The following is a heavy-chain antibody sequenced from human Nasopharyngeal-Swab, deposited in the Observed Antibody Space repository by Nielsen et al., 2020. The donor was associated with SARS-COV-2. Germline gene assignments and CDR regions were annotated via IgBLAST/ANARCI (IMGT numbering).Heavy chain of an antibody. J-gene: IGHJ4*02. V-gene: IGHV3-23*01. D-gene: IGHD3-22*01. CDR1: GFTFSSYA. CDR2: ISGSGGST. CDR3: AKWGYYDSSGYLDY. Sequence: GGSLRLSCAASGFTFSSYAMSWVRQAPGKGLEWVSAISGSGGSTYYADSVKGRFTISRDNSKNTLYLQMNSLRAEDTVVYYCAKWGYYDSSGYLDYWGQGTLVTVSS.